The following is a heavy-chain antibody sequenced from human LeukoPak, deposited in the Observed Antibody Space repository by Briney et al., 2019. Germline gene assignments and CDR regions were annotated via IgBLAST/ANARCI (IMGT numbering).Heavy chain of an antibody. Sequence: PGGSLRLSCAASGFTFSSYAMSWVRQAPGKGLEWVSAISGSGGSTYYADSAKGRFTISRDNSKNKLYLQMNSLRAEDTAVYYYAKDWDVAVTTGPGFDYWGQGTLVTVSS. CDR3: AKDWDVAVTTGPGFDY. D-gene: IGHD2-21*02. CDR2: ISGSGGST. V-gene: IGHV3-23*01. J-gene: IGHJ4*02. CDR1: GFTFSSYA.